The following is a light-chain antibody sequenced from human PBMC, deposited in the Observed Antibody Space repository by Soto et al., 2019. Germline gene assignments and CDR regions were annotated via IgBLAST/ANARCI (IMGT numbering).Light chain of an antibody. J-gene: IGKJ2*01. CDR1: QTLRGNF. CDR2: AAS. CDR3: QQYGVSPPYT. Sequence: EIVLTQSPGTLSLSPGQRATLSCRASQTLRGNFLAWYQQKHGQAPSLLIYAASIRAAGIPDKFSGSGSATDFALTISGLEHEDFAVYYCQQYGVSPPYTLGQGTKLEIK. V-gene: IGKV3-20*01.